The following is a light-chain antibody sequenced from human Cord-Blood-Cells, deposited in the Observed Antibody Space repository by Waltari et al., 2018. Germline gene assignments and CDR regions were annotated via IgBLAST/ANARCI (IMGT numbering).Light chain of an antibody. CDR1: ELGDKY. CDR2: QDS. CDR3: QAWDSSTAV. J-gene: IGLJ1*01. Sequence: SYELTQPPSVSVSPGKTASIPCSGDELGDKYACWYQQKPGQSPVLVIYQDSKRPSGIPERFSGSNAGNTATLTISGTQAMDEADYYCQAWDSSTAVFGTGTKVTVL. V-gene: IGLV3-1*01.